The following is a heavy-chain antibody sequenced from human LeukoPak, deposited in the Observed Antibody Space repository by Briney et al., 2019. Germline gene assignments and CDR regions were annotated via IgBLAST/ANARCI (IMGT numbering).Heavy chain of an antibody. D-gene: IGHD2-8*01. CDR1: GLRFSSFA. CDR2: IRGDGET. CDR3: AKASWVSSTDAVR. Sequence: GGCLRLSCAPSGLRFSSFAMSWVRQGPARGLEWDSSIRGDGETFYADSVKGRFTLYSQSSGNTVYFQLHNLRVEDRAIYYCAKASWVSSTDAVRWGQGTLVTVSS. J-gene: IGHJ4*02. V-gene: IGHV3-23*01.